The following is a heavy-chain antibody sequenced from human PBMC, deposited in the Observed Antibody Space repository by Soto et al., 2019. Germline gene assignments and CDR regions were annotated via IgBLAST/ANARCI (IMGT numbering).Heavy chain of an antibody. CDR1: GFTFSSYG. Sequence: GGSLRLSCAASGFTFSSYGMHWVRQAPGKGLEWVAVIWYDGSNKYYADSVKGRFTISRDNSKNTLYLQMNSLRAEDTAVYYCARFPSPSYYDFWSRYQMPDFWGPGPLVTVSS. D-gene: IGHD3-3*01. CDR2: IWYDGSNK. J-gene: IGHJ4*02. CDR3: ARFPSPSYYDFWSRYQMPDF. V-gene: IGHV3-33*01.